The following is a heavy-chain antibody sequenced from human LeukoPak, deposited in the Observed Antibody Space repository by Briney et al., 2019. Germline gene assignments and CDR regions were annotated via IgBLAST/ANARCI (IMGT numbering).Heavy chain of an antibody. CDR1: GYTFTSYY. J-gene: IGHJ5*02. Sequence: ASVKVSCKASGYTFTSYYLHWVRQAPGQGLEWMGIINPKGNFTSYAQKFQGRVTMTRDTSTSTVYMELSSLRSEDTAVYYCARESYGLGSFRLPVYWFDPWAREPGSPSPQ. CDR2: INPKGNFT. V-gene: IGHV1-46*01. CDR3: ARESYGLGSFRLPVYWFDP. D-gene: IGHD3-10*01.